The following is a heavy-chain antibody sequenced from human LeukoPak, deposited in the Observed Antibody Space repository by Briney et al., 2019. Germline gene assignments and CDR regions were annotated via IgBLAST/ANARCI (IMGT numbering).Heavy chain of an antibody. J-gene: IGHJ5*02. Sequence: GGSLRLSCAASGFTFSSYAMHWVRQAPGKGLEWVAVISYDGSNKYYADSVKGRFTISRDNSKNTLYLQMNSLRAEDTAVYYCARDYGYSSSWYFNWFDPWGQGTLVTVSS. V-gene: IGHV3-30-3*01. D-gene: IGHD6-13*01. CDR3: ARDYGYSSSWYFNWFDP. CDR1: GFTFSSYA. CDR2: ISYDGSNK.